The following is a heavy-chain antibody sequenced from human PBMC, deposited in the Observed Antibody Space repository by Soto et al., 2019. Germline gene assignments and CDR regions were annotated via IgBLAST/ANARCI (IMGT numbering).Heavy chain of an antibody. CDR3: ASYGAVAKAAHSYYYYGMDV. CDR2: IYPGDSDT. CDR1: GYSFTSYW. D-gene: IGHD6-13*01. V-gene: IGHV5-51*01. J-gene: IGHJ6*02. Sequence: ESLKISCKGSGYSFTSYWIGWVRQMPGKGLEWMGIIYPGDSDTRYSPSFQGQVTISADKSISTAYLQGSSLKASDTAMYYCASYGAVAKAAHSYYYYGMDVWGQGTTVTVSS.